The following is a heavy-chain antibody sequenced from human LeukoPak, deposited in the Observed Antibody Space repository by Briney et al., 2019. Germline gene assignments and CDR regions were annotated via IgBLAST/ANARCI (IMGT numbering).Heavy chain of an antibody. D-gene: IGHD3-10*01. V-gene: IGHV4-39*07. Sequence: SEPLSLTCTVSGGSISSSSYYWGWIRKPPGKGLEWIGSIYYSGSTYYNPSLKSRVTISVDTSKNQFSLKLSSVTAADTAVYYCARDRGFGELIDYWGQGTLVTVSS. J-gene: IGHJ4*02. CDR1: GGSISSSSYY. CDR3: ARDRGFGELIDY. CDR2: IYYSGST.